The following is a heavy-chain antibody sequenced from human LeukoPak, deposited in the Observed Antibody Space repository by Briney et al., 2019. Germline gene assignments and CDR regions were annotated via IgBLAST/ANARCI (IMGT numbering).Heavy chain of an antibody. CDR1: GGSFSGYY. CDR3: ASGRAGARNWNPGY. J-gene: IGHJ4*02. V-gene: IGHV4-34*01. D-gene: IGHD1-1*01. CDR2: INHSGST. Sequence: PSETLSLTCAVYGGSFSGYYWSWIRQPPGKGLEWIGEINHSGSTNYNPSLTSRVTISVDTSKNQFSLRLSSVTAADTAVYYCASGRAGARNWNPGYWGQGALVTVSS.